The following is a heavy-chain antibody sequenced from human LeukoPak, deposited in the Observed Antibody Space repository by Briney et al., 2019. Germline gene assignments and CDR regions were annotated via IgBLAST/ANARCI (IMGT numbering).Heavy chain of an antibody. V-gene: IGHV3-7*01. CDR1: GFSFNSDW. CDR2: IKHDESEK. J-gene: IGHJ4*02. CDR3: TRRLDD. Sequence: PGGSLRLSCAASGFSFNSDWMDWVRQAPGKGLEWVANIKHDESEKNYLDSVKGRFTISGDNAQNSLYLQMNGLRVEDTAVYYCTRRLDDWGQGTLVTVSS. D-gene: IGHD3-16*01.